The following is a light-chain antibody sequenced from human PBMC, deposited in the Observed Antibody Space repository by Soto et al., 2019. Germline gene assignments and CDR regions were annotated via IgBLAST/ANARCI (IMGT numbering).Light chain of an antibody. CDR3: QQHHQWPIT. CDR2: YIS. CDR1: QSAGNF. V-gene: IGKV3D-15*01. J-gene: IGKJ5*01. Sequence: EIVMTQSPATLSVSPGETASLSCRASQSAGNFLAWYQQKPGQAPRLLIYYISTRATGIPARFSGSGSGTEFILTINSLQSEDSAVYYCQQHHQWPITFGQGTRLEIK.